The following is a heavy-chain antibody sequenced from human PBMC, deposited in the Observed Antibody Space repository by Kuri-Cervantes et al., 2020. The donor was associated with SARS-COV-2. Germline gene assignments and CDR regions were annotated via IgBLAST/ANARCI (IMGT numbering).Heavy chain of an antibody. CDR1: GFTFSSYE. Sequence: GGSLRLSCAASGFTFSSYEMNWVRQAPGKGLEWVSYISSSGSTIYYADSVKGRFTISRDNAKNSLYLQMNSLRAEDTAVYYCARRLEYDFWGGPLDAFDIWGQGTMVTVSS. CDR2: ISSSGSTI. CDR3: ARRLEYDFWGGPLDAFDI. J-gene: IGHJ3*02. D-gene: IGHD3-3*01. V-gene: IGHV3-48*03.